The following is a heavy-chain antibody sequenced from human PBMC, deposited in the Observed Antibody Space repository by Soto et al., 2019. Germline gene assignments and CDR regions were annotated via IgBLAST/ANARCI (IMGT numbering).Heavy chain of an antibody. Sequence: QVQLVESGGGVVQPGRSLRLSCAASGFTFSSYGMHWVRQAPGKGLEWVAVISYDGSNKYYADSVKGRFTISRDNSKNTLYLQMNSLRAEDTAVYYCATLAVAGNDDFDYWGQGTLVTVSS. V-gene: IGHV3-30*03. CDR3: ATLAVAGNDDFDY. CDR2: ISYDGSNK. J-gene: IGHJ4*02. D-gene: IGHD6-19*01. CDR1: GFTFSSYG.